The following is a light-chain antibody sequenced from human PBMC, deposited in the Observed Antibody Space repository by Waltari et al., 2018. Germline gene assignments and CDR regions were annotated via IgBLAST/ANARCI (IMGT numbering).Light chain of an antibody. CDR2: DAS. CDR1: QSVSRT. Sequence: EIVLTQSPGTLSLSPGERATLSCRASQSVSRTLAWYQQKPGQAPRLLIYDASSRATGTPDRLSGRGSGTDFSLTISRLEPEDFAVYYCQKYGSLPATFGQGTKVEIK. V-gene: IGKV3-20*01. J-gene: IGKJ1*01. CDR3: QKYGSLPAT.